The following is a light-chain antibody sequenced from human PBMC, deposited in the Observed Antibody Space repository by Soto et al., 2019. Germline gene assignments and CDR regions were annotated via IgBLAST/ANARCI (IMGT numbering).Light chain of an antibody. J-gene: IGLJ2*01. CDR2: EDD. CDR3: QSYDSSNPVV. Sequence: NFMLTQPHSVSESPGKTVTISCTRSSGSIASNYVQWYQQRPGSAPTTLIYEDDQRPSGVPDRFSGSIDRSSNSASLTISGLKTEDEADYYCQSYDSSNPVVFSGGTKVTVL. V-gene: IGLV6-57*04. CDR1: SGSIASNY.